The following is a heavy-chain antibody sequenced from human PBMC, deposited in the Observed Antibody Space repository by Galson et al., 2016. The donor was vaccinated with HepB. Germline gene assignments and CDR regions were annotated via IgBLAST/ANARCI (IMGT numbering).Heavy chain of an antibody. Sequence: LTCTVSGGSVTSGPYYWGWIRQPPGKGLEWVGYMYYSGRTNYNPSLKSRVTISIDTSKNQFSVKLRSVTAADTAVYFCARGTRPYSNYPPTLDYWGQGTLVTVSS. V-gene: IGHV4-61*01. CDR2: MYYSGRT. CDR3: ARGTRPYSNYPPTLDY. CDR1: GGSVTSGPYY. J-gene: IGHJ4*02. D-gene: IGHD4-11*01.